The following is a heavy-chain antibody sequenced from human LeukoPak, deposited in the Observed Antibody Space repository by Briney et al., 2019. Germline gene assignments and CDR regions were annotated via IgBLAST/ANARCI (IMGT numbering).Heavy chain of an antibody. CDR1: GFTFSSYS. V-gene: IGHV3-21*06. D-gene: IGHD2-15*01. CDR3: ARGKTSDDIVEDAFDI. Sequence: PGGSLRLSCAASGFTFSSYSMNWVRQAPGKGLEWVSSISSSSSYIYYADSVKGRFTISRDSAKNSLYLQMNSLRAEDTALYYCARGKTSDDIVEDAFDIWGQGTMVAVSS. CDR2: ISSSSSYI. J-gene: IGHJ3*02.